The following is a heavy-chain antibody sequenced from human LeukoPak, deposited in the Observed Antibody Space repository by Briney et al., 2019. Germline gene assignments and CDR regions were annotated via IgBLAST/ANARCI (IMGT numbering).Heavy chain of an antibody. CDR1: GYTFIGYY. CDR2: INPSSGDT. D-gene: IGHD4-23*01. CDR3: ARDLHDYGGNSGFDS. J-gene: IGHJ4*02. Sequence: ASVKVSCKASGYTFIGYYIHWVRQAPGQGLEWMGWINPSSGDTNYAQRFQGRVTMTRDTSITTAYMELSWLKSDDTAIYYCARDLHDYGGNSGFDSWGQGTLVIVSS. V-gene: IGHV1-2*02.